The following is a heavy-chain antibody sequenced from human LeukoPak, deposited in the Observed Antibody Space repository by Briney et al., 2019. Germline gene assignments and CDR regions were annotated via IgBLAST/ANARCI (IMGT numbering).Heavy chain of an antibody. V-gene: IGHV4-39*01. D-gene: IGHD3-3*01. J-gene: IGHJ4*02. CDR3: ARGSPVFGVVVPFIH. CDR1: GGSISSSSYY. CDR2: IYYSGST. Sequence: SETLSLTCTVSGGSISSSSYYWGWIRQPPGKGLEWIGSIYYSGSTYYNPSLKSRVTISVDTSKNQFSLKLSSVTAADTAVYYCARGSPVFGVVVPFIHWGQGTLVTVSS.